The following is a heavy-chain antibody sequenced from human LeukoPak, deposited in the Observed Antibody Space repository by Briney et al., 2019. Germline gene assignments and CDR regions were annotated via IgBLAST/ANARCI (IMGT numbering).Heavy chain of an antibody. CDR3: ARDCSSTSCYAVGDAFDI. Sequence: GGSLRLSCAASGFTFSSYWMSWVRQAPGKGLEWVANIKQDGSEKYYVDSVKGRFTISRDNAKNSLYLQMNSLRAEDTAVYYCARDCSSTSCYAVGDAFDIWGQGTMVAVSS. CDR2: IKQDGSEK. D-gene: IGHD2-2*01. CDR1: GFTFSSYW. J-gene: IGHJ3*02. V-gene: IGHV3-7*03.